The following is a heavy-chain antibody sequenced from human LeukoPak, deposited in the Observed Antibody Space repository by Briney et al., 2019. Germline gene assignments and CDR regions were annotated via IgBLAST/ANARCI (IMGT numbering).Heavy chain of an antibody. Sequence: GGSLRLSCAASGFTFSSYGMHWVRQAPGKGLEWVAVISYDGSNKYYADSVKGRFTISRDNSKNTLYLQMNSLRAEDTAVYYCAKDSSGWYSFFDYWGQGTLVTVSS. D-gene: IGHD6-19*01. V-gene: IGHV3-30*18. J-gene: IGHJ4*02. CDR3: AKDSSGWYSFFDY. CDR1: GFTFSSYG. CDR2: ISYDGSNK.